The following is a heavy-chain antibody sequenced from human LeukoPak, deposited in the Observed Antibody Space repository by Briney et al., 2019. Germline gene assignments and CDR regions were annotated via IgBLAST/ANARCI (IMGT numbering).Heavy chain of an antibody. V-gene: IGHV4-38-2*01. Sequence: KPSETLSLTCAVSGYSISSGYYWGWIRQPPGQGLEWIGSIYHSGSTYYNPSLKSRVTISVDTSKNQFSLKLSSVTAADTAVYYCAGLQLRYDFWSGYYRDNWFDPWGQGTLVTVSS. CDR3: AGLQLRYDFWSGYYRDNWFDP. CDR1: GYSISSGYY. D-gene: IGHD3-3*01. CDR2: IYHSGST. J-gene: IGHJ5*02.